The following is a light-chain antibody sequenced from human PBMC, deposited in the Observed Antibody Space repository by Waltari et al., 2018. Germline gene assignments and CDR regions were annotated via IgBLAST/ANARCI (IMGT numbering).Light chain of an antibody. V-gene: IGKV1-5*03. CDR3: QQYNSYPYT. CDR2: KAS. Sequence: DVQITQSPSTLSVSIGDRVTITCRASQSINSWLAWYQQKPGKAPKILISKASSLESWVPSRFSGGGSGTEFTLTINSLQPDDVATYYCQQYNSYPYTFGQGTKLQIK. J-gene: IGKJ2*01. CDR1: QSINSW.